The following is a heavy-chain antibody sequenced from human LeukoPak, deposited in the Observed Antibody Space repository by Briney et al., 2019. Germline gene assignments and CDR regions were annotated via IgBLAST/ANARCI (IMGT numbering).Heavy chain of an antibody. J-gene: IGHJ4*02. V-gene: IGHV3-23*01. Sequence: GGSLRLSCAASGFTFSSYAMSWVRQAPGKGLEWVSAISGSGGSTYYADSVKGRFTISRDNSKNTLYLQMNSLRAGDTAVYYCAKSGDYGDYGESNYFDYWGQGTLVTVSS. CDR3: AKSGDYGDYGESNYFDY. D-gene: IGHD4-17*01. CDR1: GFTFSSYA. CDR2: ISGSGGST.